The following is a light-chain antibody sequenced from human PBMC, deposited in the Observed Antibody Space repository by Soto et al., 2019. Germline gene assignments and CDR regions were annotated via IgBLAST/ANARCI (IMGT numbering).Light chain of an antibody. V-gene: IGKV1-5*03. CDR3: QQYNRYPYT. Sequence: DIQMTQSPSTLSASVRDRVTITCRASQSISSWLAWYQQKPGKAPKLLIYRASSLESGVPSRFSGSGSGTEFTLTISSLQPDDFATYYCQQYNRYPYTFGQGTKVEIK. CDR1: QSISSW. CDR2: RAS. J-gene: IGKJ2*01.